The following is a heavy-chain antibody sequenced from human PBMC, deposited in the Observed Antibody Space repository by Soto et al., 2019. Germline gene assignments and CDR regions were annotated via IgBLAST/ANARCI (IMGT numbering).Heavy chain of an antibody. CDR2: INPNTGDT. CDR3: AKGVAILAAGTSVYPYNAMDA. Sequence: QVQLVQSGTEVKRPGDSVKVSCKASGYTFTGYYVHWVRQAPGQGLEWMGWINPNTGDTDLAQTFQGRVTMNRDTSKGTAYMEMRGPTSDDTAEYYSAKGVAILAAGTSVYPYNAMDAGGQETTVTASS. D-gene: IGHD6-13*01. CDR1: GYTFTGYY. J-gene: IGHJ6*02. V-gene: IGHV1-2*02.